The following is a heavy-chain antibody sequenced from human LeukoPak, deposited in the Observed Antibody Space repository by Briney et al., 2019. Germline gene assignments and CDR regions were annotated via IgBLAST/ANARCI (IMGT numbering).Heavy chain of an antibody. CDR2: ISGSGGST. CDR3: ARTPPRTERPLDY. V-gene: IGHV3-23*01. CDR1: GFTFSSYA. J-gene: IGHJ4*02. D-gene: IGHD6-25*01. Sequence: TGGSLRLSCAASGFTFSSYAMSWVRQAPGKGLEWVSAISGSGGSTYYADSVKGRFTISRDNSKNTLYLQMNSLRAEDTAVYYCARTPPRTERPLDYWGQGTLVTVSS.